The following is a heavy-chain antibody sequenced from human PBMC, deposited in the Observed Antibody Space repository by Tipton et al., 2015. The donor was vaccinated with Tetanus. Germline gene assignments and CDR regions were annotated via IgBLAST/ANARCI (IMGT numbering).Heavy chain of an antibody. V-gene: IGHV3-33*01. J-gene: IGHJ5*02. CDR2: SWYDGTDK. D-gene: IGHD6-19*01. CDR1: GFIFSSYG. Sequence: SLRLSCAASGFIFSSYGIHWVRQAPGKGLEWVAVSWYDGTDKYYADSVKGRFTISRDNSKNTVSLQMNSLRAEDTAVYYCARDVGSGWAVGGWFDPWGQGTLVPVSS. CDR3: ARDVGSGWAVGGWFDP.